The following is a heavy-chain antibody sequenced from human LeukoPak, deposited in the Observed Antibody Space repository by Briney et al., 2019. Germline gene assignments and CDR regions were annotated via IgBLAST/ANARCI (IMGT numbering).Heavy chain of an antibody. J-gene: IGHJ4*02. CDR3: ARGRPKYYFDY. CDR2: INHSGST. V-gene: IGHV4-34*01. CDR1: GGSFSGYY. Sequence: SETLSLTCAVYGGSFSGYYWSWIRQPPGKGLEWIGEINHSGSTNYNPSLKSRVTISVATSKNQFSLKLSSVTAADTAVYYCARGRPKYYFDYWGQGTLVTVSS.